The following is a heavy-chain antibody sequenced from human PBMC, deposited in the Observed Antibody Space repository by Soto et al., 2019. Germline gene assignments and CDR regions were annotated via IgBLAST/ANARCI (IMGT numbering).Heavy chain of an antibody. D-gene: IGHD3-10*01. CDR2: ISYDGRNK. CDR3: ARDFSDGSGPNWFDP. Sequence: GGSLRLACAASVFAFSNDPMHWVRQAPDKGLEWVAVISYDGRNKYYADSVKGRFTISRDNSKNTLYLQMNSLRAEDTAVYYCARDFSDGSGPNWFDPWGQGTLVTVSS. CDR1: VFAFSNDP. V-gene: IGHV3-30*14. J-gene: IGHJ5*02.